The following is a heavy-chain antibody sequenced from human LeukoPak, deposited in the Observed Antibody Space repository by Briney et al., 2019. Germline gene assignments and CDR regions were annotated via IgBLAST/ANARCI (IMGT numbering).Heavy chain of an antibody. CDR3: AREIFNGFDI. V-gene: IGHV3-30-3*01. CDR2: ISYDGSNK. Sequence: GGSLRLSCAGTGFTFRSYAMHWVRQAPGKGLEWVAVISYDGSNKDYADSVKGRFTISRDNSKNTLFLQMNSLRAEDTAVYYCAREIFNGFDIWGQGTMVTVSS. CDR1: GFTFRSYA. J-gene: IGHJ3*02.